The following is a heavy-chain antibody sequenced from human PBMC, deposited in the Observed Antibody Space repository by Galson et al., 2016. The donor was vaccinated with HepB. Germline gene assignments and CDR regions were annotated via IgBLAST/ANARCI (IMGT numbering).Heavy chain of an antibody. CDR1: GFTFSSYG. Sequence: SLRLSCAGSGFTFSSYGMHWVRQAPGKGLEWVAAISYDGSNKYYADSVKGRFTISRDDSKNTLYLQINSLRVEDTAQYYCAKDGTYSSGWYPVDQWGRGTRAAVSS. V-gene: IGHV3-30*18. D-gene: IGHD6-19*01. CDR2: ISYDGSNK. CDR3: AKDGTYSSGWYPVDQ. J-gene: IGHJ4*02.